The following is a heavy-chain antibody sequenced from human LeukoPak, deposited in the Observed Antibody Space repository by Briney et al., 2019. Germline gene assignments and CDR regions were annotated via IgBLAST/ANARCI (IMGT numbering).Heavy chain of an antibody. D-gene: IGHD3-10*01. V-gene: IGHV3-23*01. CDR3: AKGAGDAFDI. J-gene: IGHJ3*02. CDR1: GFTFSSYA. Sequence: GGSLRLSCAASGFTFSSYAMSWVRQAPGKGLDWVSSISGSGGNTYYADSMKGRFTISRDNSKNTLYLQMNSLRAEDTALYYCAKGAGDAFDIWGQGTIVTVSS. CDR2: ISGSGGNT.